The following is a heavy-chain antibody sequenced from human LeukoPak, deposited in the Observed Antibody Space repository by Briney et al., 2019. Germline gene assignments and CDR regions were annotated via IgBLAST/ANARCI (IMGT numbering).Heavy chain of an antibody. Sequence: PSETLSLTCTVSGGSISSYYWSWLRQPPGKGLEWIGYIYTSGSTNYNPSLKSRVTISVATSKNQVSLKVSSVTAADTAVYYCARAPTKIYYYMDVWGKGTTVTVSS. J-gene: IGHJ6*03. CDR2: IYTSGST. CDR3: ARAPTKIYYYMDV. V-gene: IGHV4-4*09. D-gene: IGHD5-24*01. CDR1: GGSISSYY.